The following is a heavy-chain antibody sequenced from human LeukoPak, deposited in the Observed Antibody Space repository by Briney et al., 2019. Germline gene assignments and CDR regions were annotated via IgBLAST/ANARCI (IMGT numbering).Heavy chain of an antibody. J-gene: IGHJ6*03. CDR3: ARTYYYGSGSYYFLGYYYYHMDV. D-gene: IGHD3-10*01. CDR2: ISAYNGNT. V-gene: IGHV1-18*01. CDR1: GYTFTSYG. Sequence: ASVKVSCKASGYTFTSYGISWVRQAPGQGLEWMGWISAYNGNTNYAQKLQGRVTMTTDTSTSTAYMELRSLRSDDTAVYYCARTYYYGSGSYYFLGYYYYHMDVWGKGTTVTVSS.